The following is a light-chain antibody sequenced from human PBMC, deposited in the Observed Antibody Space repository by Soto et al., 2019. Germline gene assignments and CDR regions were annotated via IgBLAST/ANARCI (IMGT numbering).Light chain of an antibody. J-gene: IGKJ4*01. Sequence: EIVKTQSPATLSVSPGERATLSCRASQSVSSNLAWYQQKPGQAPRLLIYGASTRATGIPARFSGSGSGTEFTLTISSLHSEDFAVYYCQQYNNWPPLTFGGGTKVAIK. CDR1: QSVSSN. CDR3: QQYNNWPPLT. V-gene: IGKV3-15*01. CDR2: GAS.